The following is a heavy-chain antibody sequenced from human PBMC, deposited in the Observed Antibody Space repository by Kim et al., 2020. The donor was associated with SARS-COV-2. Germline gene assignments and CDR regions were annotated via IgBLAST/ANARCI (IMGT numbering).Heavy chain of an antibody. D-gene: IGHD1-26*01. J-gene: IGHJ6*02. V-gene: IGHV4-39*07. CDR1: GGSISSSSYY. CDR3: ARDKVTQYVGWDYYYYGMDV. CDR2: IYYSGST. Sequence: SETLSLTCTVSGGSISSSSYYWGWIRQPPGKGLEWIGSIYYSGSTYYNPSLKSRVTISVDTSKNQFSLKLSSVTAADTAVYYCARDKVTQYVGWDYYYYGMDVWGQGTTVTVSS.